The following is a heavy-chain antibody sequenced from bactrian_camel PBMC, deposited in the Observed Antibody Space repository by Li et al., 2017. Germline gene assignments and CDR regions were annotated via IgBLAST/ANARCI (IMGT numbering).Heavy chain of an antibody. CDR2: LYTDGTYT. D-gene: IGHD2*01. Sequence: HVQLVESGGGSVQAGGSLRLGCVVSGHKYSMKCMGWFRQAPAKEREGVAYLYTDGTYTSYSSSVKGRFTITQDKAKNTLYLQMNSLNPEDTAMYYCAASESSYSRTCASENVYKYWGQGTQVTVS. V-gene: IGHV3S6*01. CDR3: AASESSYSRTCASENVYKY. J-gene: IGHJ4*01. CDR1: GHKYSMKC.